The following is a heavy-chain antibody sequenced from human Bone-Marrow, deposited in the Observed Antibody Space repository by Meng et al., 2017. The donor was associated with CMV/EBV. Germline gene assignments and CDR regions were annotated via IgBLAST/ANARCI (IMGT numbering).Heavy chain of an antibody. CDR1: GASVSSGSYY. D-gene: IGHD5-24*01. V-gene: IGHV4-61*01. Sequence: CTVSGASVSSGSYYWTWIRQPPGKGLEWIGFIYYSGSTNYNPSLKSRVTISVDTSKNQFSLKLSSVTAADTAVYYCARGRKRNWFDPWGQGTLVTVSS. CDR2: IYYSGST. CDR3: ARGRKRNWFDP. J-gene: IGHJ5*02.